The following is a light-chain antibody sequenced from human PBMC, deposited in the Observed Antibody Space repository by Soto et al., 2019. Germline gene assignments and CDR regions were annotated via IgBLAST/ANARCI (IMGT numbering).Light chain of an antibody. CDR3: QQYYTTPTIT. J-gene: IGKJ5*01. V-gene: IGKV4-1*01. Sequence: DIVMTQSPDSLAMSLGERATINCKSSQSVSYTLNKRNYLSWYQQKPGQPPKLLIYWAYTRDSGVPDRFSGSGSGTEFTLTISSLQAEDAAVYYCQQYYTTPTITFGQGTRLEIK. CDR2: WAY. CDR1: QSVSYTLNKRNY.